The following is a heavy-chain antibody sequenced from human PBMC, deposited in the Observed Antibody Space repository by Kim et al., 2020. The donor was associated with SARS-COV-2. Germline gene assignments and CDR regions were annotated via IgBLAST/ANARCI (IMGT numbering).Heavy chain of an antibody. V-gene: IGHV3-73*01. CDR3: TTPTTVTTVDY. Sequence: TAYAASVKGRFTISRDDSKNTAYLQMNSLKTEDTAVYYCTTPTTVTTVDYWGQGTLVTVSS. D-gene: IGHD4-17*01. J-gene: IGHJ4*02. CDR2: T.